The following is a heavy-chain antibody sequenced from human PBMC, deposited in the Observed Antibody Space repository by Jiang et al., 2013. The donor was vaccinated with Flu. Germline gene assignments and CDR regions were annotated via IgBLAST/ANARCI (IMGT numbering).Heavy chain of an antibody. CDR3: ARAPGIVVVPAAIPTHPNYYYYGMDV. V-gene: IGHV1-2*04. CDR1: GYTFTGYY. Sequence: GAEVKKPGASVKVSCKASGYTFTGYYMHWVRQAPGQGLEWMGWINPNSGGTNYAQKFQGWVTMTRDTSISTAYMELSRLRSDDTAVYYCARAPGIVVVPAAIPTHPNYYYYGMDVWGQGTTVTVSS. J-gene: IGHJ6*02. D-gene: IGHD2-2*02. CDR2: INPNSGGT.